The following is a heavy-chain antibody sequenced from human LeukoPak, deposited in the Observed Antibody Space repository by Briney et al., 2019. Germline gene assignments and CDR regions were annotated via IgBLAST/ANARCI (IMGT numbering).Heavy chain of an antibody. CDR3: ARDGCPTTKSGCVGNWSDP. J-gene: IGHJ5*02. CDR1: GGSISSYY. V-gene: IGHV4-59*01. Sequence: PSETLSLTCTVSGGSISSYYWSWIRQPPGKGLEWIGYMYYTGSTNYNPSLKSRLTISVDMSKNQFSLRLSSVTAADTAVYYCARDGCPTTKSGCVGNWSDPWGQGTLVTVSS. D-gene: IGHD1-26*01. CDR2: MYYTGST.